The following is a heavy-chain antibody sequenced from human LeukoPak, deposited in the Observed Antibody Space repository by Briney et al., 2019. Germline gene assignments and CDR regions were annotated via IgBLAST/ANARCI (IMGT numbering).Heavy chain of an antibody. CDR3: ASRAYCSSTSCYPLRTLVDYYYGMDV. D-gene: IGHD2-2*01. J-gene: IGHJ6*02. Sequence: GASVKVSCKASGYTFTGYYMHWVRQAPGQGLEWMGWINPNSGGTNYAQKFQGRVTMTRDTSTSTAYMELSRLGSDDTAVYYCASRAYCSSTSCYPLRTLVDYYYGMDVWGQGTTVIVSS. V-gene: IGHV1-2*02. CDR2: INPNSGGT. CDR1: GYTFTGYY.